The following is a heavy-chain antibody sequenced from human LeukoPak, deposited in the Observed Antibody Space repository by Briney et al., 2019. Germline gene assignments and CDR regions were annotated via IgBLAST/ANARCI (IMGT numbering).Heavy chain of an antibody. D-gene: IGHD2-2*02. Sequence: GGSLRLSCAASGFTVSSNYMSWVRQAPGKGLEWVSVIYSGGSTYYADSVKGRFTISRDNSKNTLYLQMNSLRAEDTAVYYCARGPGVVVPAAIREYYFDYWGQGTLVTVSS. J-gene: IGHJ4*02. CDR1: GFTVSSNY. CDR2: IYSGGST. CDR3: ARGPGVVVPAAIREYYFDY. V-gene: IGHV3-66*01.